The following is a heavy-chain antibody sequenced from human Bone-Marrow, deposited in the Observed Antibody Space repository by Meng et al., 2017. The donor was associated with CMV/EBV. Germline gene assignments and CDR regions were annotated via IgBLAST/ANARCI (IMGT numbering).Heavy chain of an antibody. J-gene: IGHJ6*02. Sequence: ASVKVSCKASGYTFTGYYIHWVRQAPGQGLEWMGWINPNSGGTKYAQKFQGRVTMTRDTSISTAYMELSRLRSDDTAVYYCAILGYCSSTSCSHYYYYGMDVWGQGTTVTVSS. CDR2: INPNSGGT. CDR3: AILGYCSSTSCSHYYYYGMDV. D-gene: IGHD2-2*01. V-gene: IGHV1-2*02. CDR1: GYTFTGYY.